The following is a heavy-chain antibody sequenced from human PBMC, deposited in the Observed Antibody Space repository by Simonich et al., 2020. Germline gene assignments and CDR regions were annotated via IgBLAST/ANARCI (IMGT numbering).Heavy chain of an antibody. CDR1: GGSFSGYY. D-gene: IGHD6-13*01. CDR3: ARGLRVAAAGTAFQH. CDR2: INHSEST. Sequence: QVQLQQWGAGLLKPSETPSLTCAVYGGSFSGYYWSRIRQPPGKGLEWIGEINHSESTNYNPSLKSRVTISVDTSKNQFSLKLSSVTAADTAVYYCARGLRVAAAGTAFQHWGQGTLVTVSS. V-gene: IGHV4-34*01. J-gene: IGHJ1*01.